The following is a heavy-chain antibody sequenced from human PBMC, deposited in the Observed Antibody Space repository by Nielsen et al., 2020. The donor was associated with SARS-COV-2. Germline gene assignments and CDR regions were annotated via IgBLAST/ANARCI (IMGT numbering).Heavy chain of an antibody. V-gene: IGHV4-39*01. CDR1: GGSISSSSYY. J-gene: IGHJ4*02. D-gene: IGHD5-24*01. Sequence: SETLSLTCTVSGGSISSSSYYWGWIRQPPGKGLEWIGSIYYSGSTYYNPSLKSRVTISVDTSKNQFSLQLNSVTPEDTAVYYCARGGGYNNGDFDFWGQGTLVTVSS. CDR3: ARGGGYNNGDFDF. CDR2: IYYSGST.